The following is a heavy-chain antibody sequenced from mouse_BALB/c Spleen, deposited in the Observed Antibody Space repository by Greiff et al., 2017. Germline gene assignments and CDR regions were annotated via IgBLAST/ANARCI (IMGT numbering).Heavy chain of an antibody. CDR2: IYPGDGDT. V-gene: IGHV1-80*01. J-gene: IGHJ4*01. Sequence: VQLQQSGAELVRPGSSVKISCKASGYAFSSYWMNWVKQRPGQGLEWIGQIYPGDGDTNYNGKFKGKATLTADKSSSTAYMQLSSLTSEDSAVYFCALYDYDGGAYAMDYWGQGTSVTVSS. CDR3: ALYDYDGGAYAMDY. CDR1: GYAFSSYW. D-gene: IGHD2-4*01.